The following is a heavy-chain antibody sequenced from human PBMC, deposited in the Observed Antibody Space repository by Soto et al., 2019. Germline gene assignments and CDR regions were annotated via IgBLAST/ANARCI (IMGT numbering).Heavy chain of an antibody. V-gene: IGHV3-21*01. Sequence: GGSLRLSCAASGFTFSSYSMNWVRQAPGKGLEWVSSISSSSSYIYYADSVKGRFTISRDNAKNSLYLQMNSLRAEDTAVYYCARDPYSLYYFVSWGQGTLVTVSS. J-gene: IGHJ4*02. D-gene: IGHD6-13*01. CDR3: ARDPYSLYYFVS. CDR1: GFTFSSYS. CDR2: ISSSSSYI.